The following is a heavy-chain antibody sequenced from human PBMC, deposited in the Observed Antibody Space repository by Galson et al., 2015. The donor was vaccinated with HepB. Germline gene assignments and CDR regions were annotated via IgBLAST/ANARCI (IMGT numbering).Heavy chain of an antibody. J-gene: IGHJ4*02. D-gene: IGHD3-3*01. CDR3: ARGFNLRFLEWLLVDY. V-gene: IGHV3-21*01. Sequence: SLRLSCAASGFTFSSYGMHWVRQAPGKGLEWVSSISSSSSYIYYADSVKGRFTISRDNAKNSLYLQMNSLRAEDTAVYYCARGFNLRFLEWLLVDYGGQGTLVTVSS. CDR1: GFTFSSYG. CDR2: ISSSSSYI.